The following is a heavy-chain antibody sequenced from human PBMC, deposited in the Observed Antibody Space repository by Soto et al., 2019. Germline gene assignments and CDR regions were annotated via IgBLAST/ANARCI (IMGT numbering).Heavy chain of an antibody. CDR3: ARALNDYSSGY. J-gene: IGHJ4*02. V-gene: IGHV3-21*01. CDR2: ISSSSSYI. Sequence: GGSLRLSCAASGFTFSSYSRNWVRQAPGKGLEWVSSISSSSSYIYYADSVKGRFTISRDNAKNSLYLQMNSLRAEDTAVYYCARALNDYSSGYWGQGTLVTVSS. D-gene: IGHD6-19*01. CDR1: GFTFSSYS.